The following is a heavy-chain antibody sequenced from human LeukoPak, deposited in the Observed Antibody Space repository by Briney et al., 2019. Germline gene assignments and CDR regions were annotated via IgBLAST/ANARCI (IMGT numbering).Heavy chain of an antibody. CDR2: MNPNSGNT. J-gene: IGHJ3*02. D-gene: IGHD4-11*01. Sequence: GAXVKVSCKASGYTFTSYDINWVRQAAGQGLEWMGWMNPNSGNTDYAQKFQGRVTMTRNTSISTAYMELSSLRSEDTAVYYCASSNYALGDAFDIWGQGTMVTVSS. CDR1: GYTFTSYD. CDR3: ASSNYALGDAFDI. V-gene: IGHV1-8*01.